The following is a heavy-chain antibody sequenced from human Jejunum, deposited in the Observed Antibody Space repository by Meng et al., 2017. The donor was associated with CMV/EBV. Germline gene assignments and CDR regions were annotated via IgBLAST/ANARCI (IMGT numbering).Heavy chain of an antibody. CDR3: AKDIDSGDHFYGMDV. Sequence: GFTFDDYAMHWVRQVPGRGLEWVSLVSWDGGTTYYADSVKGRFTISRDNRKNSLHLQMNSLRVEDTAFYYCAKDIDSGDHFYGMDVWGQGTTVTVSS. V-gene: IGHV3-43D*03. CDR2: VSWDGGTT. J-gene: IGHJ6*02. CDR1: GFTFDDYA.